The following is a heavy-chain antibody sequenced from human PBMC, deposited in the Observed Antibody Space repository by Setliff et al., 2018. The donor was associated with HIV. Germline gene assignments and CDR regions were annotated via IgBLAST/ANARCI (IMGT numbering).Heavy chain of an antibody. Sequence: GGSLRLSCAASGFTFSSYEMNWVRQAPGKGLEWLSYISSSGSTIYYADSVKGRFTVSRDNSKNTLYLLMNGLRVEDTAVYYCAKDGVGATFYYYYYYMDVWGKGTTVTVSS. V-gene: IGHV3-48*03. CDR1: GFTFSSYE. J-gene: IGHJ6*03. CDR3: AKDGVGATFYYYYYYMDV. D-gene: IGHD1-26*01. CDR2: ISSSGSTI.